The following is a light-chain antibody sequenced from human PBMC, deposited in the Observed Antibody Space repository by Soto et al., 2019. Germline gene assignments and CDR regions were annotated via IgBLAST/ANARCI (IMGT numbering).Light chain of an antibody. CDR3: QQYKSYWT. V-gene: IGKV1-5*01. J-gene: IGKJ1*01. CDR2: DAS. CDR1: QSISSW. Sequence: DIQMTQSPSTLSSSVGERVTITCRASQSISSWLAWYQQKPGKAPKLLIYDASSLESGVPSRFSGSGSWTEFTLTLSSLQPDDFATYYCQQYKSYWTFGQGNTVEIK.